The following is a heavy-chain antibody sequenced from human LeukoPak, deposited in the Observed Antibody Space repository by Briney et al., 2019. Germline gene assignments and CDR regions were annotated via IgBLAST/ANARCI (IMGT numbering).Heavy chain of an antibody. J-gene: IGHJ4*02. Sequence: GGSLRLPCAASGFTFSSYGMHWVRQAPGKGLEWVSYISSSGSAIYYADSVKGRFTISRDNAKNSLYLQVNSLRAEDTAVYYCARKGYYYDSSGYYFGGYCDYWGQGTLVTVSS. CDR2: ISSSGSAI. CDR3: ARKGYYYDSSGYYFGGYCDY. V-gene: IGHV3-48*04. D-gene: IGHD3-22*01. CDR1: GFTFSSYG.